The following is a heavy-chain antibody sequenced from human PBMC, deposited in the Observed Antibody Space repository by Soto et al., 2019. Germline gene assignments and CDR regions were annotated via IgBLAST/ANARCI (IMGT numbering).Heavy chain of an antibody. V-gene: IGHV4-31*03. CDR1: GGSISSGGYY. CDR2: IYYSGST. CDR3: ARSNERYSGYDYAY. Sequence: QVQLQESGPGLVKPSQTLSLTCTVSGGSISSGGYYWSWIRQHPGKGLEWIGYIYYSGSTYYNPSLKRRVTXXVXTXXNQFSLKLSSVTAADTAVYYCARSNERYSGYDYAYWGQGTLVTVSS. J-gene: IGHJ4*02. D-gene: IGHD5-12*01.